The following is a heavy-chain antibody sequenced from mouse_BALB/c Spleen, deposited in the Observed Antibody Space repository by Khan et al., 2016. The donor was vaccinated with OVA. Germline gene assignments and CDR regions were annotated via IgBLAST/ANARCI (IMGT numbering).Heavy chain of an antibody. CDR2: INPSNGYT. J-gene: IGHJ3*01. D-gene: IGHD6-1*01. CDR1: GYTFTTYT. CDR3: AREGASYRSDGWFSY. Sequence: QVQLKQSGAELARPGASVKMSCKASGYTFTTYTMHWVKQRPGQGLEWIGYINPSNGYTNYNQKFKDKSKLTADKSSSTAYMQLSSLTSDCSAVYYCAREGASYRSDGWFSYWGQGTLVTVSA. V-gene: IGHV1-4*01.